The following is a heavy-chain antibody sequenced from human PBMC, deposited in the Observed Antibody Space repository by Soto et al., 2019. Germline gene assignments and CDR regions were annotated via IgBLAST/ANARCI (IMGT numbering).Heavy chain of an antibody. CDR3: TGAKSSSLHNFDN. CDR1: GFTFGDYT. V-gene: IGHV3-30*14. D-gene: IGHD6-13*01. CDR2: ISDDGSQE. J-gene: IGHJ4*01. Sequence: QVQLVESGGGVAHTGRSLRLSCAASGFTFGDYTMHWVRQATGKGLEWVALISDDGSQEYYADPVTVRFTISRDSSKNTLYIQRNRLRHEHTAVYHCTGAKSSSLHNFDNGGHGTLVTVSS.